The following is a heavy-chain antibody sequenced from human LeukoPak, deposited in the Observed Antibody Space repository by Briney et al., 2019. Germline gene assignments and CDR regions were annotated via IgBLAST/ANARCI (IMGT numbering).Heavy chain of an antibody. D-gene: IGHD4-17*01. Sequence: SETLSLTCAVYGGSFSGYYWSWIRQPPGKGLEWIGEINHSGSTNYNPSLKSRVTISVDTSNNHFSLKLSSVTAADTAVYYCARGHHNDYGDVYAFDIWGQGTKVTVSS. CDR2: INHSGST. CDR1: GGSFSGYY. J-gene: IGHJ3*02. V-gene: IGHV4-34*01. CDR3: ARGHHNDYGDVYAFDI.